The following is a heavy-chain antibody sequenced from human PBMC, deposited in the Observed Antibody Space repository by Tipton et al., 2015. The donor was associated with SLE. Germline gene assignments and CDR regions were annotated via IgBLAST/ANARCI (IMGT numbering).Heavy chain of an antibody. CDR3: ARDQMITFGGVIGLDAFDI. CDR1: GFTFSSYE. CDR2: ISSSGSTI. Sequence: LSLTCAASGFTFSSYEMNWVRQAPGKGLEWVSYISSSGSTIYYADSVKGRFTISRDNAKNSLYLQMNSLRAEDTAVYYCARDQMITFGGVIGLDAFDIWGQGTMVTVSS. D-gene: IGHD3-16*02. J-gene: IGHJ3*02. V-gene: IGHV3-48*03.